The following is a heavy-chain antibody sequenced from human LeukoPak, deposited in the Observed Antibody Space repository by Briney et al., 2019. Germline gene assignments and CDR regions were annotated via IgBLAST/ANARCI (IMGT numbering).Heavy chain of an antibody. Sequence: GGSLRLSCAASGFTFSSYWMHWVRQAPGKGLVWVSRINSDGSSTSYADSVKGRFTISRDNAKNSLYLQMNSPRAEDTAVYYCASPIAAAGLFDYWGQGTLVTVSS. CDR1: GFTFSSYW. V-gene: IGHV3-74*01. CDR3: ASPIAAAGLFDY. CDR2: INSDGSST. D-gene: IGHD6-13*01. J-gene: IGHJ4*02.